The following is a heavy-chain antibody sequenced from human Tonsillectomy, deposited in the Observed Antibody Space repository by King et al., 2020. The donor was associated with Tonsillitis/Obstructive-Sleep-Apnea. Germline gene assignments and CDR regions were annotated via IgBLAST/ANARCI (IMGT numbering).Heavy chain of an antibody. CDR1: GFTFSTYV. J-gene: IGHJ6*02. CDR2: ISYDGSKK. CDR3: SSGRFGMDV. V-gene: IGHV3-30*04. Sequence: VQLVESGGGVVQPGRSLRLSCAASGFTFSTYVIHWVRQAPGKGLEWVTLISYDGSKKYYADSVKGRFTISSDNSSDNSKNTLYLQMNSLRAEDTAVYYCSSGRFGMDVWGRGTTVTVSS. D-gene: IGHD3-10*01.